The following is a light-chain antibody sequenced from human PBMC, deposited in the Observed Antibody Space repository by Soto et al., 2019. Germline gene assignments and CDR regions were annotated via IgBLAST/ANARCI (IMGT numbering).Light chain of an antibody. CDR3: QRLRT. Sequence: EIVLTQSPGTLSLSPGERATLSCRATQSVDSSYLAWYQQKPGQAPRLLIYDASSRATGIPNRFSGSASGSDFTLTISRLEPEDFAVYYCQRLRTFGQGTKLEIK. J-gene: IGKJ2*01. CDR1: QSVDSSY. V-gene: IGKV3-20*01. CDR2: DAS.